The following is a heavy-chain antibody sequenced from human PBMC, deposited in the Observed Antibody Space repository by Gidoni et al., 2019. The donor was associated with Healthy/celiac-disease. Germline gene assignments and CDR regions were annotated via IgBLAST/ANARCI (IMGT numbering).Heavy chain of an antibody. V-gene: IGHV5-51*03. CDR2: MYPGDSDT. CDR3: ARLASITMIVEY. D-gene: IGHD3-22*01. Sequence: EVQLVQSGAEVKKPGESLKISCKGSGYRFTSYWIGWVRQMPGKGLEWMGIMYPGDSDTRYSPSFQDQVTISADKSTSTAYLQWSSLKASDTAKYYCARLASITMIVEYWGQGTLVTVSS. J-gene: IGHJ4*02. CDR1: GYRFTSYW.